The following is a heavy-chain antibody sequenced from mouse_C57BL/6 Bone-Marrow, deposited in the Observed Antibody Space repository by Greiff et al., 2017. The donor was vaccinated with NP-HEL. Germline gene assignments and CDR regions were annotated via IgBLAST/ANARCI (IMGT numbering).Heavy chain of an antibody. CDR3: AREEVTTRAKDY. D-gene: IGHD2-1*01. J-gene: IGHJ4*01. CDR2: INSDGGST. V-gene: IGHV5-2*01. CDR1: EYAFPSHD. Sequence: EVMLVESGGGLVQPGESLKLSCESNEYAFPSHDMSWVRKTPEKRLELVAAINSDGGSTYYPDTMERRFIISRDNTKKTLYLQMSSLRSEDTGLYYCAREEVTTRAKDYWGQGTSVTVSS.